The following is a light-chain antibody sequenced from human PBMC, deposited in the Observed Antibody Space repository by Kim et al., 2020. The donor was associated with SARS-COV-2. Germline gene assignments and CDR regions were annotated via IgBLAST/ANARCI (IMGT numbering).Light chain of an antibody. J-gene: IGKJ1*01. V-gene: IGKV1-39*01. CDR1: QRIRSY. Sequence: SVGERDNMNSRGRQRIRSYLNGEKQKTGKAQKHLIYAAARLQSGVPARFSGSGCGTDFTLTISSLQPEDCGTYCCQQSYTTPRTFGQGTKVDIK. CDR2: AAA. CDR3: QQSYTTPRT.